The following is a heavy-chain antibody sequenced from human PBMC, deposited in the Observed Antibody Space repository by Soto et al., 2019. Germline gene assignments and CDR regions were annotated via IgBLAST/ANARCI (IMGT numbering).Heavy chain of an antibody. CDR3: AKAAGYYHYNGMAV. Sequence: QVQLVESGGGVVQPGRSLRLSCAASGFTFSNCAMHWVRQAPGKGLEWVAVISYDGSNKYYADSVKGRFTISRDNSKNTLSPQMNSLRAEDTAVYSCAKAAGYYHYNGMAVWGQGTTVTVSS. V-gene: IGHV3-30*18. CDR1: GFTFSNCA. CDR2: ISYDGSNK. D-gene: IGHD3-9*01. J-gene: IGHJ6*02.